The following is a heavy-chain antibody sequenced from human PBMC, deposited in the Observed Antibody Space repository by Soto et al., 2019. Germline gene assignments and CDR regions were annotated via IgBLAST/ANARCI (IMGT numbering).Heavy chain of an antibody. D-gene: IGHD6-19*01. Sequence: EVQLLESGGGLVQPGGSLRLSCAASGFTFSSYAMSWVRQAPGKGLEWVSAISGSGGTTYYADSVMGRFTFSRDNSKNTLYLQMNSLRGEDTAVYYCEKTANGWFSAFDILGQWTMVTVSS. J-gene: IGHJ3*02. CDR3: EKTANGWFSAFDI. V-gene: IGHV3-23*01. CDR1: GFTFSSYA. CDR2: ISGSGGTT.